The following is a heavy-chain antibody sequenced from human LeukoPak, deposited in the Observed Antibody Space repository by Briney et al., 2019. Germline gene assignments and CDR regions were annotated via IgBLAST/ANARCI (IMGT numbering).Heavy chain of an antibody. CDR2: INPNSGGT. V-gene: IGHV1-2*02. J-gene: IGHJ6*03. Sequence: GASVKVSCKASGYTFTSYYMHWVRQAPGQGLEWMGWINPNSGGTNYAQKFQGRVTMARDTSISTAYMELSRLRSDDTAVYYCAREGPLPAAGNYYYYMDVWGKGTTVTISS. CDR1: GYTFTSYY. D-gene: IGHD6-13*01. CDR3: AREGPLPAAGNYYYYMDV.